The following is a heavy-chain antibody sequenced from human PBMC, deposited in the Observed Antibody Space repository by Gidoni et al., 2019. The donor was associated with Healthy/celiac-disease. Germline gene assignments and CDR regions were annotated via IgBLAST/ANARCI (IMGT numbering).Heavy chain of an antibody. CDR3: AIPYYDFWSGYPDGGFAY. Sequence: EVQLLESGGGLVQPGGSLRLSCAASGFTFSSYAMSWVRQAPGKGLEWVSAISGSGGSTYYADSVKGRFTISRDNSKNTLYLQMNSLRAEDTAVYYCAIPYYDFWSGYPDGGFAYWGQGTLVTVSS. CDR2: ISGSGGST. J-gene: IGHJ4*02. D-gene: IGHD3-3*01. CDR1: GFTFSSYA. V-gene: IGHV3-23*01.